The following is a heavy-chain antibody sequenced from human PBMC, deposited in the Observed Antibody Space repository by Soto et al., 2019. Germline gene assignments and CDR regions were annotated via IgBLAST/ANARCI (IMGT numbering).Heavy chain of an antibody. J-gene: IGHJ6*02. CDR3: ARQPSNGQWFV. Sequence: EXLKISCKGSGYXFTSYWLVWVRQMPGKGLEFMGIIYPGDSDIRYSPSFQGQVTISADKSISTAYLKWSSLKASDTAMYYCARQPSNGQWFVWGQGTTVTVSS. D-gene: IGHD3-22*01. CDR2: IYPGDSDI. CDR1: GYXFTSYW. V-gene: IGHV5-51*01.